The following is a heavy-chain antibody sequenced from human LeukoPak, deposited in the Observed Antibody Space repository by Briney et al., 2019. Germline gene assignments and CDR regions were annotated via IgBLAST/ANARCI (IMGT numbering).Heavy chain of an antibody. D-gene: IGHD3-10*01. V-gene: IGHV4-39*01. CDR3: ARSLVRGVIDY. CDR1: GVSISSSRYY. CDR2: IYYSGST. J-gene: IGHJ4*02. Sequence: SETLSLTCTVSGVSISSSRYYWGWIRQPPGKGLEWIGSIYYSGSTYYNPSLKSRVTISVDTSKNQFSLKLSSVTAADTAVYYCARSLVRGVIDYWGQGTLVTVSS.